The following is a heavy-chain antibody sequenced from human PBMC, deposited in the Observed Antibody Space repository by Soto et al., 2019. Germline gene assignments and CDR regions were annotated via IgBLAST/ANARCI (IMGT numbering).Heavy chain of an antibody. CDR1: GDSVTNYF. D-gene: IGHD2-8*01. V-gene: IGHV4-59*02. CDR3: AGDTGYCTNGVCPICDF. J-gene: IGHJ4*02. CDR2: MYHGGRT. Sequence: PSETLSLTCTVSGDSVTNYFWSWMRQPPGKGLEWIGHMYHGGRTNYSPSLKSRVTMSLDSSRNQFSLNLSSVTAADTAVYFCAGDTGYCTNGVCPICDFWGQGLLVSLSS.